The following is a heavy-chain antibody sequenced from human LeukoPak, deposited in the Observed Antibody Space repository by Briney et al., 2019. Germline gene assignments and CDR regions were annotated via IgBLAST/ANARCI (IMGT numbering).Heavy chain of an antibody. Sequence: SVKVSCKASGGTFSSYAISWVRQAPGQGLEWMGRIIPILGIANYAQKFQGRVTITADKSTSTAYMELSSLRSEDTAVYYCARASSALELRYFDIDYWGQGTLVTVSS. CDR1: GGTFSSYA. J-gene: IGHJ4*02. D-gene: IGHD3-9*01. CDR3: ARASSALELRYFDIDY. CDR2: IIPILGIA. V-gene: IGHV1-69*04.